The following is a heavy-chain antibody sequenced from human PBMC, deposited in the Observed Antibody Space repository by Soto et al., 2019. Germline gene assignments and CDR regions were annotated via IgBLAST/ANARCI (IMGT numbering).Heavy chain of an antibody. CDR2: ISYDGSNK. V-gene: IGHV3-30-3*01. D-gene: IGHD3-16*01. J-gene: IGHJ4*02. CDR3: ARDPLYVWGSRVTLFDY. CDR1: GFTFSSYA. Sequence: GGSLRLSCAASGFTFSSYAMSWVRQAPGKGLEWVAVISYDGSNKYYADSVKGRFTISRDNSKNTLYLQMNSLRAEDTAVYYCARDPLYVWGSRVTLFDYWGQGTLVTVSS.